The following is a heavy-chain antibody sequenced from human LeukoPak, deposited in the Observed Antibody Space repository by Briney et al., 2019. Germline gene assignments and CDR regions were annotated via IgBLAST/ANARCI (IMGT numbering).Heavy chain of an antibody. D-gene: IGHD3-22*01. Sequence: ASVKVSCKASGYTFTSYAMNWVRQAPGQGLEWMGWINTNTGNPTYAQGFTGRFVFSLDTSVSTAYLQISSLKAEDTAVYYCARTYYYDSSGYYAGAFDIWAKGQWSPSLQ. CDR1: GYTFTSYA. V-gene: IGHV7-4-1*02. J-gene: IGHJ3*02. CDR3: ARTYYYDSSGYYAGAFDI. CDR2: INTNTGNP.